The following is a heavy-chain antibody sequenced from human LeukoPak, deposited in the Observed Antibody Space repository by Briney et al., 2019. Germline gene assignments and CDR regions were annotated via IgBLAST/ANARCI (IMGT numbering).Heavy chain of an antibody. V-gene: IGHV4-30-2*01. CDR3: ARDGRVVKEGFDY. J-gene: IGHJ4*02. CDR1: GVSISSGGSY. Sequence: SQTLSLTCTVSGVSISSGGSYWSWIRQPPGKGLEWIGYIYHSGSTYYNPSLKSRVTISVDRSKNQFSLKLSSVTAADTAVYYCARDGRVVKEGFDYWGQGTLVTVSS. D-gene: IGHD4-23*01. CDR2: IYHSGST.